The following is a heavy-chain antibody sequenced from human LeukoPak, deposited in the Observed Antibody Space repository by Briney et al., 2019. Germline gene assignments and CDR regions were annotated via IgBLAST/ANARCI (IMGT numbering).Heavy chain of an antibody. CDR1: GFTVSSNY. V-gene: IGHV3-66*01. CDR2: IYSGGST. D-gene: IGHD5-18*01. J-gene: IGHJ4*02. Sequence: GGSLRLSCAASGFTVSSNYMSWVRQAPGKGLEWVSVIYSGGSTYYADSVKGRFTISRDNSKNTLYLQMNSLRAEDTAVYYCTRDSWARGYSEYFDYWGQGTLVTVSS. CDR3: TRDSWARGYSEYFDY.